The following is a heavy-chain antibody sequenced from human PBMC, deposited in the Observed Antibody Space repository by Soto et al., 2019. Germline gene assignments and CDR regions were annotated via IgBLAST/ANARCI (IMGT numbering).Heavy chain of an antibody. Sequence: PGESLKISCAASGFTFDSYAMFWVRQAPGKGLDWVSAISGSGGSVYYADSVKGRFTISRDNSKDTVFLQMNSLRAEDTATYYCAKDLKGVAGSWGVSWGQGTLVTVSS. CDR2: ISGSGGSV. CDR1: GFTFDSYA. V-gene: IGHV3-23*01. J-gene: IGHJ5*02. D-gene: IGHD6-19*01. CDR3: AKDLKGVAGSWGVS.